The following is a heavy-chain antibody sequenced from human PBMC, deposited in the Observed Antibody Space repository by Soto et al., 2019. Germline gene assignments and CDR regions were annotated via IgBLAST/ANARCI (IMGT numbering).Heavy chain of an antibody. V-gene: IGHV1-69*13. D-gene: IGHD1-26*01. CDR2: IIPIFGTA. CDR1: GGTFSSYA. CDR3: AREATPRYYGMDV. J-gene: IGHJ6*02. Sequence: GASVKVSCKASGGTFSSYAISWVRQAPGQGLEWMGGIIPIFGTANYAQKFQGRVTITADESTSTAYMELSSLRSEDTAVYYCAREATPRYYGMDVWGQGTTVTVSS.